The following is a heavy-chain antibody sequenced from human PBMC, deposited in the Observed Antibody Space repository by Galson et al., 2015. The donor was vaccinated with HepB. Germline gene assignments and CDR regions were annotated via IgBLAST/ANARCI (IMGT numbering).Heavy chain of an antibody. Sequence: SLRLSCAVSGFTFSIYGMNWVRQAPGKGLEWVSYIRSNSTTIYYADSVKGRFTISRDNARNSLYLQMNSLRVEDTAIYYCARDQGDGYNPFGYWGQGTLVTVSS. CDR2: IRSNSTTI. J-gene: IGHJ4*02. D-gene: IGHD5-24*01. V-gene: IGHV3-48*01. CDR1: GFTFSIYG. CDR3: ARDQGDGYNPFGY.